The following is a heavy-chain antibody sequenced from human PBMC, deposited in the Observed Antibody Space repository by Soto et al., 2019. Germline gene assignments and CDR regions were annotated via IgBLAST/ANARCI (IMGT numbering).Heavy chain of an antibody. V-gene: IGHV1-18*01. CDR3: ARWYRSYYYYGMDV. Sequence: ASVKVSCKASGYTFTSYGISWVRQAPGQGLEWMGWISAYNGNTNYAQKLQGRVTMTTDTSTSTAYMELRSLRSDDTAVYYCARWYRSYYYYGMDVWGQGTTVTASS. J-gene: IGHJ6*02. CDR2: ISAYNGNT. D-gene: IGHD1-1*01. CDR1: GYTFTSYG.